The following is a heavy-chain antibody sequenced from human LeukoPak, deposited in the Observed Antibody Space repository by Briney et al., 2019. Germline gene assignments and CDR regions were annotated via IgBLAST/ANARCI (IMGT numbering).Heavy chain of an antibody. CDR2: IWYEGSKT. D-gene: IGHD2-8*01. CDR3: ARDGGVYCSNDVCYTESFDY. CDR1: GFPFSSFG. Sequence: EGSLRLSCAASGFPFSSFGMHWVRQSPGKGPEWVAVIWYEGSKTYYGESVKGRFTISRDNSKNTLSLQMNSLRADDTAMYYCARDGGVYCSNDVCYTESFDYWGQGALVTVSS. V-gene: IGHV3-33*01. J-gene: IGHJ4*02.